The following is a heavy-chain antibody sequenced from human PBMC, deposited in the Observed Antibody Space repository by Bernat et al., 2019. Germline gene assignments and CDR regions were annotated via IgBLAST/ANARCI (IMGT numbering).Heavy chain of an antibody. D-gene: IGHD5-12*01. CDR3: ARINSGYASMAPIHDY. Sequence: QVTLKESGPVLVKPTETLTLTCTVSGFSLSNARMGVSWIRQPPGKALEWLAHIFSNDEKSYSTSLKSRLTISKDTSKSQVVLTMTNMDPVDTATYYCARINSGYASMAPIHDYWGQGTLVTVSS. J-gene: IGHJ4*02. CDR1: GFSLSNARMG. V-gene: IGHV2-26*01. CDR2: IFSNDEK.